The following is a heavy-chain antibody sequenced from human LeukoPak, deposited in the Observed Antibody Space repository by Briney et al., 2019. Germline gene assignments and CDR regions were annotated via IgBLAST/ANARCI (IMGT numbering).Heavy chain of an antibody. J-gene: IGHJ4*02. D-gene: IGHD2-2*01. CDR2: IYPGDSDT. CDR3: ARLECSSTTCPFAY. Sequence: GESLKISCKGSGYTFISHWIGWVRQMPGKGLEWMGTIYPGDSDTRYSPSFQGQVIISADKSTGTVYLQWTSLKASDTAIYYCARLECSSTTCPFAYWGQGTLVTVSS. V-gene: IGHV5-51*01. CDR1: GYTFISHW.